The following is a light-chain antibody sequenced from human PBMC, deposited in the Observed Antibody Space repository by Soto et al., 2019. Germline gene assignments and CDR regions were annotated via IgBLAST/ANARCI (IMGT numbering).Light chain of an antibody. CDR1: SSDVGSYNL. CDR2: EGS. V-gene: IGLV2-23*01. Sequence: QSALTQPASVSGSPGQSITISCTGTSSDVGSYNLVSWYQQHPGKAPKLMIYEGSKRPSGVSNRFSGSKSGNTASLTSSGLQAEDEADYYCCSYAGSSTPLYVFGTGTKLTVL. J-gene: IGLJ1*01. CDR3: CSYAGSSTPLYV.